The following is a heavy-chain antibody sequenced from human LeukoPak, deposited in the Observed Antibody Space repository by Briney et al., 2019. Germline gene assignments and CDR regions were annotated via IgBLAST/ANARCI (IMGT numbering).Heavy chain of an antibody. V-gene: IGHV4-31*03. CDR3: ARVPAARLSIYFDY. Sequence: SQTLSLTCTVSGGSISSGGYYWSWIRQHPGKGLEWIGYIYYSGSTYYNPSLKSRVTISVDTSKNQFSLKLSSVTAADTAVYYCARVPAARLSIYFDYWGQGTLVTVSP. CDR1: GGSISSGGYY. CDR2: IYYSGST. D-gene: IGHD6-6*01. J-gene: IGHJ4*02.